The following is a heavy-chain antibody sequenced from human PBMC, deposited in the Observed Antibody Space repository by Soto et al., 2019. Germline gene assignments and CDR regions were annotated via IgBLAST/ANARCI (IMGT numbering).Heavy chain of an antibody. Sequence: SETLSLTCAVYGGSFSAYYWSWIGQPPGKGLEWIGEINHSGGTSYNPSLKSRVTISVDTSKNHLSLKLSSVTAQDTAVYYCARLNWNYAENWFAPWGQGTLVTVS. V-gene: IGHV4-34*01. CDR1: GGSFSAYY. CDR2: INHSGGT. D-gene: IGHD1-7*01. J-gene: IGHJ5*02. CDR3: ARLNWNYAENWFAP.